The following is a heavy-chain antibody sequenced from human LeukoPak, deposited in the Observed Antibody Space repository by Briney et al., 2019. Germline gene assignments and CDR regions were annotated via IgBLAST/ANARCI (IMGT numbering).Heavy chain of an antibody. CDR1: GFTFSSYG. J-gene: IGHJ4*02. CDR3: ARGRYTTGWYPDYFDL. CDR2: VKQDGGGE. Sequence: GGSLRLSCAASGFTFSSYGMHWVRRAPGEGLEWVANVKQDGGGEYYVDSVKGRFTISRDNAKNSVYLQMSSLRGEDTALYFCARGRYTTGWYPDYFDLWGQGTLVTVSS. V-gene: IGHV3-7*01. D-gene: IGHD6-19*01.